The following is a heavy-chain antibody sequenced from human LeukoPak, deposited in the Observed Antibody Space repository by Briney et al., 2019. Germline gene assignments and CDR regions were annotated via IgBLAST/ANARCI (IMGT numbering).Heavy chain of an antibody. V-gene: IGHV1-69*01. D-gene: IGHD6-13*01. CDR3: ARGEAAEEKIYYYYYGMDV. J-gene: IGHJ6*02. CDR2: IIPIFGTA. Sequence: GSSVKVSCKASGGTFSSYAISWVRQAPGQGLEWMGGIIPIFGTANYAQKFRGRVTITADESTSTAYMELSSLRSEDTAVYYCARGEAAEEKIYYYYYGMDVWGQGTTVTVSS. CDR1: GGTFSSYA.